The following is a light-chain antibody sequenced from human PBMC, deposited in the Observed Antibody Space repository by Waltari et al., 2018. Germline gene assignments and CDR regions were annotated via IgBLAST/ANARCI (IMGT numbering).Light chain of an antibody. CDR1: QSISSY. Sequence: DIQMTQSPSSLSASVGDRVTITCRASQSISSYLNWYQQKPGKAPKLLIYAASSLQSGVPSRFSGSGSGTDFTLTISSLQPEDFAVYYCHQYGNSPFTFGPGTKVDIK. CDR3: HQYGNSPFT. CDR2: AAS. V-gene: IGKV1-39*01. J-gene: IGKJ3*01.